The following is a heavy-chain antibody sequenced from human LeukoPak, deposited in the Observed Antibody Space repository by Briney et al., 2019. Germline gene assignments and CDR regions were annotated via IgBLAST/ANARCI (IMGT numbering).Heavy chain of an antibody. CDR1: GYTFTSYD. CDR2: MNPNSGNT. J-gene: IGHJ6*02. Sequence: SVKVSCKASGYTFTSYDINWVRQATGQGLEWMGWMNPNSGNTGYAQKFQGRVTMTRNTSISTAYMELSSLRSEDTAVYYCARAQPTAQYDFWSGYLGGYYYGMDAWGQGTTVTVSS. D-gene: IGHD3-3*01. V-gene: IGHV1-8*01. CDR3: ARAQPTAQYDFWSGYLGGYYYGMDA.